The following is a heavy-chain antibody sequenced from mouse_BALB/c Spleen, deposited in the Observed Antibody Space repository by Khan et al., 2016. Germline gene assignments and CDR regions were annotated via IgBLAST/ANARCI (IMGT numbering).Heavy chain of an antibody. D-gene: IGHD1-1*01. Sequence: EVQLQESGPGLVKPSQSLSLTCTVTGYSITSDYAWNWLRQFPGNRLEWMGYISYSGSTSYNPSLKSPISITRDTSKNQFFLQLNSVTSEDTATYYAARSGDGDKDAMDYWGQGTSVTVSS. CDR2: ISYSGST. CDR1: GYSITSDYA. V-gene: IGHV3-2*02. CDR3: ARSGDGDKDAMDY. J-gene: IGHJ4*01.